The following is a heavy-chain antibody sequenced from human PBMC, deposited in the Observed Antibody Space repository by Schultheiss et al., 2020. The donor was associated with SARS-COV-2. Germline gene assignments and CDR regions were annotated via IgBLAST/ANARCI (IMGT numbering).Heavy chain of an antibody. CDR1: GLTVSNNY. CDR2: IFRGGTT. Sequence: GGSLRLSCAASGLTVSNNYMSWVRQAPGKGLEWVSVIFRGGTTYYADSVKGRFIISRDKSKNTVFLQMNSLRAEDTAAYYCARGATVTTGSYSSYNGMDVWGQGTTVTVSS. D-gene: IGHD4-17*01. J-gene: IGHJ6*02. V-gene: IGHV3-66*01. CDR3: ARGATVTTGSYSSYNGMDV.